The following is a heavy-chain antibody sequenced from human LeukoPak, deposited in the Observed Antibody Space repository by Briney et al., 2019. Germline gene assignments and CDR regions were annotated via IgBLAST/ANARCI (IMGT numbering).Heavy chain of an antibody. CDR1: GFTFSSYG. D-gene: IGHD4-17*01. V-gene: IGHV3-30*18. CDR2: ISYDGSNK. CDR3: AKDSTTVATSMGEAFDI. Sequence: GGSLRLSCTASGFTFSSYGMHWVRQAPGKGLEWVAFISYDGSNKYYADPVKARFTITRDNSKNTLYLQMKSLRAEDTAVYYCAKDSTTVATSMGEAFDIWGQGTMVTVSS. J-gene: IGHJ3*02.